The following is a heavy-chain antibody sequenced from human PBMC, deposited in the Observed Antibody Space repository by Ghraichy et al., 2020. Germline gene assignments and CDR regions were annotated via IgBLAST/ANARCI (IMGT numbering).Heavy chain of an antibody. CDR2: IIPIFGTA. CDR3: ASRTITIFGVVITGPDY. J-gene: IGHJ4*02. Sequence: SVKVSCKASGGTFSSYAISWVRQAPGQGLEWMGGIIPIFGTANYAQKFQGRVTITADESTSTAYMELSSLRSEDTAVYYCASRTITIFGVVITGPDYWGQGTLVTVSS. CDR1: GGTFSSYA. D-gene: IGHD3-3*01. V-gene: IGHV1-69*13.